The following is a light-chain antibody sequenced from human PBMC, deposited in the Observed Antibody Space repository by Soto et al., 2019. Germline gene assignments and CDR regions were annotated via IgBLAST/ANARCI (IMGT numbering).Light chain of an antibody. CDR3: QSYDSSLNGRV. J-gene: IGLJ1*01. CDR2: GNS. V-gene: IGLV1-40*01. CDR1: SSNIGAGYD. Sequence: QSVLTQPPSVSGAPGQRVTISCTGSSSNIGAGYDVHWYQQLPGTAPKLLIYGNSNRPSGVPDRFSGSKSGTSASLAITGFQAEDEAVYYCQSYDSSLNGRVFGTGTKVTVL.